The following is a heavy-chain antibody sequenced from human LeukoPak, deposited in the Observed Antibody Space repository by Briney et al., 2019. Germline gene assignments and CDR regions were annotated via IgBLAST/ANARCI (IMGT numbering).Heavy chain of an antibody. V-gene: IGHV4-61*02. CDR3: ARERIAARGDWFDP. CDR1: GDSISSGDYY. D-gene: IGHD6-13*01. CDR2: ISSSGST. J-gene: IGHJ5*02. Sequence: SETLSLTCTVSGDSISSGDYYWSWIRQPAGKGLEWIGRISSSGSTNYNPSLKSRVTISVDTSKNQFSLKLSSVTAADTAVYYCARERIAARGDWFDPWGQGTLVTVSS.